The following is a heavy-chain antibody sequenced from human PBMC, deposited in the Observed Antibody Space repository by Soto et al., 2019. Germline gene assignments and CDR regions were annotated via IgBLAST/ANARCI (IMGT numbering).Heavy chain of an antibody. CDR2: INHSGST. Sequence: SETLSLTCAVYGGSFSGYYWSWIRQPPGKGLEWIGEINHSGSTNYNPSLKSRVTVSVDTSKNQFSLKLSSVTTADTAVYYCARLPLRKSDVWGQGTTVTVSS. CDR3: ARLPLRKSDV. CDR1: GGSFSGYY. V-gene: IGHV4-34*01. J-gene: IGHJ6*02.